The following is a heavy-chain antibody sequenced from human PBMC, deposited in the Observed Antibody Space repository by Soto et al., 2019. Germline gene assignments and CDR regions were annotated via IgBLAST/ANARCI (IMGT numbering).Heavy chain of an antibody. V-gene: IGHV4-59*01. CDR1: GGSISSYY. J-gene: IGHJ6*02. CDR3: ARDLGGSSSWYGDYYYYGMDV. CDR2: IYYSGST. Sequence: SETLSLTCTVSGGSISSYYWSWTRQPPGKGLEWIGYIYYSGSTNYNPSLKSRVTISVDTSKNQFSLKLSSVTAADTAVYYCARDLGGSSSWYGDYYYYGMDVWGQRTTVTVSS. D-gene: IGHD6-13*01.